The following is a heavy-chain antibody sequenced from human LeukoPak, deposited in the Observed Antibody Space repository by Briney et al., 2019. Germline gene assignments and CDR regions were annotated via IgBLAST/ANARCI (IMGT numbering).Heavy chain of an antibody. CDR1: GFIFSNYW. V-gene: IGHV3-7*04. J-gene: IGHJ3*02. CDR2: IKQDGSEE. Sequence: PGGSLRLSCAASGFIFSNYWMIWVRQAPGKGLEWVANIKQDGSEEYYMGSVKGRFTISRDNAKNSLYLQMNSLRAEDAAVYYCARDRRGLTAFDIWGQGTMVTVSS. CDR3: ARDRRGLTAFDI. D-gene: IGHD2-8*01.